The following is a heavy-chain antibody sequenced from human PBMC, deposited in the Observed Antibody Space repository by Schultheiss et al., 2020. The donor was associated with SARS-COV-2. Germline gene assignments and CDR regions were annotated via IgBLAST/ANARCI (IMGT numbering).Heavy chain of an antibody. Sequence: GGSLRLSCAASGFTFGGYGMSWVRQAPGKGLDWVSSISASGGTTYYADSVKGRFTISRDNSKDTLYLQMNRLRAEDTAVYYCARGAVLRYFAPVDFWGQGTLVTVSS. CDR1: GFTFGGYG. J-gene: IGHJ4*02. CDR3: ARGAVLRYFAPVDF. D-gene: IGHD3-9*01. CDR2: ISASGGTT. V-gene: IGHV3-23*01.